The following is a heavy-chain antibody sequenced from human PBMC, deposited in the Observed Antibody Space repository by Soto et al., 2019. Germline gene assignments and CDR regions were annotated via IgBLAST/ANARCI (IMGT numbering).Heavy chain of an antibody. CDR1: GGSISSGDYY. D-gene: IGHD5-12*01. Sequence: SETLSLTCTVSGGSISSGDYYWSWIRQPPGKGLEWIGYIYYSGSTYYNPSLKSRVTISVDTSKNQFSLKLGSVTAADTAVYYCARAGYSGYDFVYWGQGTLVTVSS. CDR3: ARAGYSGYDFVY. V-gene: IGHV4-30-4*01. J-gene: IGHJ4*02. CDR2: IYYSGST.